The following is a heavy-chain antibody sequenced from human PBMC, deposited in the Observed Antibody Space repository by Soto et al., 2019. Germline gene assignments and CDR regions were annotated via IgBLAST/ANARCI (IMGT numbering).Heavy chain of an antibody. CDR1: GFTFSNAW. CDR3: TTELLRFLEWPLDTKYYFDY. D-gene: IGHD3-3*01. Sequence: PGGSLRLSCAASGFTFSNAWMNWVRQAPGKGLEWVGRIKSKTDGGTTDYAAPVKGRFTISRDDSKNTLYLQMNSLKTEDTAVYYCTTELLRFLEWPLDTKYYFDYWGQGTLVTVSS. CDR2: IKSKTDGGTT. J-gene: IGHJ4*02. V-gene: IGHV3-15*07.